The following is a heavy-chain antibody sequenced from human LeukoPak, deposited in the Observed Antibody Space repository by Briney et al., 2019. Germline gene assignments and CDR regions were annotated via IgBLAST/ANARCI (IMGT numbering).Heavy chain of an antibody. D-gene: IGHD3-22*01. CDR1: GGSISSSSYY. CDR3: ASWYYYDSSGYYWEYFQH. Sequence: PSETLSLTCTVSGGSISSSSYYWGWIRQPPGQGLEWIGSIYYSGSTYYNPSLKSRVTISVDTSKNQFSLKLSSVTAADTAVYYCASWYYYDSSGYYWEYFQHWGQGTLVTVSS. V-gene: IGHV4-39*01. J-gene: IGHJ1*01. CDR2: IYYSGST.